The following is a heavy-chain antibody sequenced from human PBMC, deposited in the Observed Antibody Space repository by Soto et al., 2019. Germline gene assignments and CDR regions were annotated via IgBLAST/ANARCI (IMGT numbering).Heavy chain of an antibody. J-gene: IGHJ4*02. V-gene: IGHV3-23*01. D-gene: IGHD6-13*01. CDR3: AKGRGSSWYVPFDY. CDR2: ISGSGGST. CDR1: GFTLSNYG. Sequence: PGGSLRLSCAASGFTLSNYGLSWVHQAPGKGLEWVSAISGSGGSTYYADSVKGRFTISRDNSKNTLYLQMNSLRAEDTAVYYCAKGRGSSWYVPFDYWGQGTLVTVSS.